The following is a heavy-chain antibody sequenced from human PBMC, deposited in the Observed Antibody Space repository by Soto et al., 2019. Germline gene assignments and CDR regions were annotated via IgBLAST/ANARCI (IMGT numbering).Heavy chain of an antibody. CDR3: AKEGPYSSSWPDAFDI. CDR1: GFTFSSCG. J-gene: IGHJ3*02. D-gene: IGHD6-13*01. CDR2: ISYDGSNK. V-gene: IGHV3-30*18. Sequence: GGSLRLSCAASGFTFSSCGMHWVRQAPGKGLEWVAVISYDGSNKYYADSVKGRFTISRDNSKNTLYLQMNSLRAEDTAVYYCAKEGPYSSSWPDAFDIWGQGTMVTVSS.